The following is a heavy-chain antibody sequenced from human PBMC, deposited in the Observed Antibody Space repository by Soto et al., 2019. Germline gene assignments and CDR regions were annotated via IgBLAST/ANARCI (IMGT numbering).Heavy chain of an antibody. CDR1: GYTLTGYY. CDR2: INPNSGGT. Sequence: VSCKASGYTLTGYYMHWVRPAPGQGLEWMGWINPNSGGTNYAQKFQGWVTMTRDTSISTAYMELSRLRSDDTAVYYCAKDRAHQRGADHAFDIWGEGTIVNV. D-gene: IGHD6-25*01. J-gene: IGHJ3*02. V-gene: IGHV1-2*04. CDR3: AKDRAHQRGADHAFDI.